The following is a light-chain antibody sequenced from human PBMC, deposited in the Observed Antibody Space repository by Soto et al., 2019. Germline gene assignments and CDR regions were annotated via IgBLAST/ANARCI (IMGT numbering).Light chain of an antibody. CDR2: GAS. Sequence: VLTQSPATLSVSPGERAALSCRASQRVSNNLAWYQQKPGQPPRLLIFGASTRATGIPARFSGSGSEAEFALTISTLQSEDFAVYYCQQYSVWPLTFGGGTKVEIK. CDR3: QQYSVWPLT. CDR1: QRVSNN. J-gene: IGKJ4*01. V-gene: IGKV3D-15*01.